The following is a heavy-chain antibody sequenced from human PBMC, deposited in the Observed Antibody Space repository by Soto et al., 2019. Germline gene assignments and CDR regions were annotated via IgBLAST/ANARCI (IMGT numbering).Heavy chain of an antibody. V-gene: IGHV3-30*18. D-gene: IGHD2-15*01. CDR3: AKDETYCSGGSCYPVASRYFDY. CDR1: GFTFSSYG. Sequence: HPGGSLRLSCAASGFTFSSYGMHWVRQAPGKGLEWVAVISYDGSNKYYADSVKGRFTISRDNSKNTLYLQMNSLRAEDTAVYYCAKDETYCSGGSCYPVASRYFDYWGQGTLVTVYS. J-gene: IGHJ4*02. CDR2: ISYDGSNK.